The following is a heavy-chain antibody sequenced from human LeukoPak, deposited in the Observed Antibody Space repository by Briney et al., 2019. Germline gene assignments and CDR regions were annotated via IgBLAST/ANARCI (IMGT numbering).Heavy chain of an antibody. D-gene: IGHD3-3*01. CDR3: AKDGRTGSTMERYYDFWSGYYTAYYMDV. Sequence: PGRSLRLSCAPSGFTFDDYAMHWVRQAAGNGLEWVSGMSWNSGSIAHANSVKCRVTISSDNAKNSLYLQMNSLRAEDTALYYCAKDGRTGSTMERYYDFWSGYYTAYYMDVWGKGTTVTVPS. CDR2: MSWNSGSI. CDR1: GFTFDDYA. V-gene: IGHV3-9*01. J-gene: IGHJ6*03.